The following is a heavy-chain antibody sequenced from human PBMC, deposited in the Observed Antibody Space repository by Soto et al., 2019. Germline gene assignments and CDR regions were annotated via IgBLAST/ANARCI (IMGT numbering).Heavy chain of an antibody. CDR1: GFTFSTYG. Sequence: QVQLVESGGGVVQPGRSLRLSCAASGFTFSTYGMHWVRQAPGKGLEWVAIISYDGSNRDYADSVKGRFTISRDNSKTTLYLHMNSLRAEDTAVYYCAKLIRRHGGTYYFYYGMDVWGQGTAVTVSS. CDR2: ISYDGSNR. V-gene: IGHV3-30*18. CDR3: AKLIRRHGGTYYFYYGMDV. D-gene: IGHD3-16*01. J-gene: IGHJ6*02.